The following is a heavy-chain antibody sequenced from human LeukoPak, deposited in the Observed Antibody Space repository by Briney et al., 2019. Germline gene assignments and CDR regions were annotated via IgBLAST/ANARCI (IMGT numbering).Heavy chain of an antibody. Sequence: SETLSLTCTVSGGSISSGGYEWGWLRQHGGKGLEWIGYLHSSASPYYNPSLKSRVTISVATSKTQFSLKLTSVTAADTAVYSCASTYCSGGSCLNWFDPWGQGTLVTVSS. D-gene: IGHD2-15*01. CDR1: GGSISSGGYE. CDR2: LHSSASP. V-gene: IGHV4-31*03. J-gene: IGHJ5*02. CDR3: ASTYCSGGSCLNWFDP.